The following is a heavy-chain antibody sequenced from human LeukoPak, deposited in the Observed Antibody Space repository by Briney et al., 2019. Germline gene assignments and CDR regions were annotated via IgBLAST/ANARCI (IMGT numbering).Heavy chain of an antibody. CDR2: LTPSGVGR. V-gene: IGHV1-46*03. J-gene: IGHJ2*01. Sequence: ASVKVSCKTSGYSFTYHNTYWVRQAPGQGLEWMGVLTPSGVGRSYAQKFQGRVTMTRETSTTTVYMELSSVGCENTAVYFCARDSGRYSADFCDRGTLVTVSS. D-gene: IGHD1-26*01. CDR3: ARDSGRYSADF. CDR1: GYSFTYHN.